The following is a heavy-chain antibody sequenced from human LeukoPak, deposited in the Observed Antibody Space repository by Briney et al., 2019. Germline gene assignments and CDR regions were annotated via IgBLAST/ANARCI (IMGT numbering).Heavy chain of an antibody. Sequence: GGFLRLSCVASGFTFSDYYMSWVRQPPGKGLEWVANIKQDGSEKYYADSVKGRFTISRDNAKNSLFLQMNSLRAEDTAVYYCAKEASGGIAPRTIDYWGQGTLVTVSS. V-gene: IGHV3-7*03. CDR1: GFTFSDYY. J-gene: IGHJ4*02. D-gene: IGHD6-13*01. CDR3: AKEASGGIAPRTIDY. CDR2: IKQDGSEK.